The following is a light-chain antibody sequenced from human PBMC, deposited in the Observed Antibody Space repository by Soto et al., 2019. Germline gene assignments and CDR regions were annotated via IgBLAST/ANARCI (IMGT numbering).Light chain of an antibody. V-gene: IGLV2-14*01. Sequence: QSALTQPASVSGSPGQSITISCTGTSNDVGGYNYVSWYQQQPGKAPKLMIFEVNNRPSGVSNRFSGSKSGNTASLTISGLQAEDEADYYCSSWTSSTTQVLGGGTKLTVL. CDR3: SSWTSSTTQV. J-gene: IGLJ2*01. CDR2: EVN. CDR1: SNDVGGYNY.